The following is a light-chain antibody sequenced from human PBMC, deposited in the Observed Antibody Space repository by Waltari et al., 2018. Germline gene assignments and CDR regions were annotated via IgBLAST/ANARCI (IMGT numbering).Light chain of an antibody. CDR2: RSD. CDR3: HSRDTSSTRF. V-gene: IGLV1-44*01. CDR1: ASNIGNNL. Sequence: QSVLTQPPSVSGTPGQRVTISCSGSASNIGNNLVNWYQQFPGKAPKLLIYRSDHRPSGAPDRFSGSTSGNTASLTITGAQAEDEADYYCHSRDTSSTRFFGGGTRLTV. J-gene: IGLJ2*01.